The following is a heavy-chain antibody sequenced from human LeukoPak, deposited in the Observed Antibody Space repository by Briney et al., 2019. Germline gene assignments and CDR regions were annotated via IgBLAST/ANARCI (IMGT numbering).Heavy chain of an antibody. CDR1: GGSIRVYY. D-gene: IGHD5-24*01. CDR3: ARSRDAYLLDY. V-gene: IGHV4-59*01. J-gene: IGHJ4*02. Sequence: PSETLSLTCTVSGGSIRVYYWSWVRQPPGKGLEWIGYISHSGSINYNPSLLSRVTISVDTSNNHFSLNVTSVTAADTAVYYCARSRDAYLLDYWGQGTLVTVSS. CDR2: ISHSGSI.